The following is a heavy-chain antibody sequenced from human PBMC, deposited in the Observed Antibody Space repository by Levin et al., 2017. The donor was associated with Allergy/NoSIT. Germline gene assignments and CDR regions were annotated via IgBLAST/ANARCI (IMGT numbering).Heavy chain of an antibody. CDR3: ARHVYPDGSPFDS. Sequence: SQTLSLTCSVSGGSISSSHWSWIRQSPGKGLEWIGHFYYSGSTNYNPSLQSRVTISVDASKNQFSLKLTSVTAADTAVYYCARHVYPDGSPFDSWGQGSLVTVSS. V-gene: IGHV4-59*08. CDR1: GGSISSSH. D-gene: IGHD1-14*01. J-gene: IGHJ4*02. CDR2: FYYSGST.